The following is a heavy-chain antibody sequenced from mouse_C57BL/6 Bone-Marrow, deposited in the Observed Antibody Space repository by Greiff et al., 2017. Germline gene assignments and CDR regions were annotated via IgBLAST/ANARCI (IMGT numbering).Heavy chain of an antibody. CDR3: ARDMVPSWFAY. CDR2: ISDGGSYT. D-gene: IGHD2-1*01. V-gene: IGHV5-4*01. CDR1: GFTFSSYA. Sequence: EVHLVESGGGLVKPGGSLKLSCAASGFTFSSYAMSWVRQTPEKRLEWVATISDGGSYTYYPDNVKGRFTISRDNAKNNLYLQMSHLKSEDTAMYYCARDMVPSWFAYWGQGTLVTVSA. J-gene: IGHJ3*01.